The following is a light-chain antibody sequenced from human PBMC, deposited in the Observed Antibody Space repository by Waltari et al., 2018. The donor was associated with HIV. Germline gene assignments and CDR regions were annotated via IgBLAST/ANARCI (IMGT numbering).Light chain of an antibody. J-gene: IGLJ3*02. V-gene: IGLV1-40*01. CDR3: QSFDNSLRGSV. CDR1: RSNLGSNYD. Sequence: QSVLTQPPSVSGAPGQRVTISCTGRRSNLGSNYDVNWYQQLPGTAPRLLIAQNHKRPSGVPDRFSGSKSDTSASLVITGLQADDEAIYYCQSFDNSLRGSVFGGGTKLTVL. CDR2: QNH.